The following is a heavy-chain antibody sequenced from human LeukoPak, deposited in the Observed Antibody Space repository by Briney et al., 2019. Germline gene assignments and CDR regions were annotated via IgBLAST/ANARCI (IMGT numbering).Heavy chain of an antibody. D-gene: IGHD6-6*01. CDR1: GFTFSSYA. Sequence: GGSLRRSCAASGFTFSSYAMSWVRQAPGKGLEWVSAISGSGGSTYYADSVKGRFTISRDNSKNTLYLQMNSLRAEDTAVYYCATAIAARPKGNFDYWGQGTLVTVSS. J-gene: IGHJ4*02. CDR3: ATAIAARPKGNFDY. V-gene: IGHV3-23*01. CDR2: ISGSGGST.